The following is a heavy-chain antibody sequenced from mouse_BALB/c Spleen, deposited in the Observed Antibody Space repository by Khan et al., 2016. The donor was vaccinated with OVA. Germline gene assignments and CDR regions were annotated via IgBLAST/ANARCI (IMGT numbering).Heavy chain of an antibody. CDR1: GFSLSRYN. D-gene: IGHD2-14*01. V-gene: IGHV2-6-4*01. Sequence: QVQLQQSGPGLVAPSQSLSITCTVSGFSLSRYNIHWVRQPPGKGLEWLGMIWGGGGTDYNSTLKSRLNISKDNSNSHAFLKMNRLQTDDTSMYYCARAYYRYDGYYAMDYWGQGTSVTVSS. CDR2: IWGGGGT. J-gene: IGHJ4*01. CDR3: ARAYYRYDGYYAMDY.